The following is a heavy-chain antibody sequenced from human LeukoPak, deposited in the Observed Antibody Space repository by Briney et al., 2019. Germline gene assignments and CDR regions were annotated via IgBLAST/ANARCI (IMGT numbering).Heavy chain of an antibody. Sequence: PGGSLRLSCAASGFTFSSYAMHWVRQAPGKGLEWVAVISYDGSNKYYADSVKGRFTISRDNSKNTLYLQMNSLRAEDTAVYYCVRTYYYDSSGYQSTLFDYWGQGTLVTVSS. J-gene: IGHJ4*02. CDR2: ISYDGSNK. CDR1: GFTFSSYA. D-gene: IGHD3-22*01. V-gene: IGHV3-30-3*01. CDR3: VRTYYYDSSGYQSTLFDY.